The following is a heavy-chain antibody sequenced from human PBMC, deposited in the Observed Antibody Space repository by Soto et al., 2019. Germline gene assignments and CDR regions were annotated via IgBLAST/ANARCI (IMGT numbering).Heavy chain of an antibody. CDR3: CKGGALSGFNLVGP. V-gene: IGHV3-23*01. CDR2: ISGSGGST. D-gene: IGHD3-9*01. Sequence: PGGSLRLSCAASGFTFSSYAMSWVRQAPGKGLEWVSAISGSGGSTYYADSVKGRFTISRDNSKNTLYLQMNSLRAEDTAVYYWCKGGALSGFNLVGPLGQGTLVTVSS. J-gene: IGHJ5*02. CDR1: GFTFSSYA.